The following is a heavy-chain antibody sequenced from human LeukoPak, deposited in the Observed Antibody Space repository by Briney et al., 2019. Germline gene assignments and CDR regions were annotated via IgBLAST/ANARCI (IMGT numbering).Heavy chain of an antibody. CDR2: IFPLFETT. V-gene: IGHV1-69*13. D-gene: IGHD1-26*01. CDR1: GGTFNNYA. J-gene: IGHJ4*02. Sequence: SVKVSCKASGGTFNNYAINWVRQAPGQGLEWMGGIFPLFETTNYAQGFKGRVTITADDSMSTAYMELNSLRTEDTAVYYCARGRESHGHYFHFWGQGTLVTVSS. CDR3: ARGRESHGHYFHF.